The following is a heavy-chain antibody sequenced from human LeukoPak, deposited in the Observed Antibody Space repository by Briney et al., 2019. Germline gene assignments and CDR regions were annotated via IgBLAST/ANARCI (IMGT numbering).Heavy chain of an antibody. D-gene: IGHD5-24*01. CDR1: GFTFSTYW. Sequence: PGGSLRLSCAASGFTFSTYWMHWVRQAPGKGLVWVSRINTDGGSTYYADSVKGRFTISRDNAKNSLYLQMSSLRSEDTAIYYCARIRDGYNDAYDIWGQGTVVTVPS. V-gene: IGHV3-74*01. CDR3: ARIRDGYNDAYDI. J-gene: IGHJ3*02. CDR2: INTDGGST.